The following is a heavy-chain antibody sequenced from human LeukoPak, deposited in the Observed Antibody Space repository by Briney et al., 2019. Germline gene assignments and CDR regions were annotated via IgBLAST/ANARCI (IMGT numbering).Heavy chain of an antibody. CDR2: IYYSGST. V-gene: IGHV4-30-4*08. CDR1: GGSISSGGYY. D-gene: IGHD1-26*01. CDR3: ASGNYYGPTT. Sequence: SETLSLTCTVSGGSISSGGYYWSWIRQHPGKGLEWIGYIYYSGSTYYNPSLKSRVTISVDTSKNQFSLRLSSVTAADTAVYYCASGNYYGPTTWGQGTLVTVSS. J-gene: IGHJ5*02.